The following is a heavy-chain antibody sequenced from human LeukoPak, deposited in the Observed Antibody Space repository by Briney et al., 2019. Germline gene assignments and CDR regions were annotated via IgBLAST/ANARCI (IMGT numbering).Heavy chain of an antibody. CDR2: IYSDGSRT. Sequence: GGSLRLSCAGSGFTLSNYWMHWVRQGPGKGLAWVSRIYSDGSRTTYADSVKGRFTISGDNAKNTVYLQMNSLRADDTAVYYCTRSGRGGAFDIWGQGTMVTVSS. V-gene: IGHV3-74*03. CDR1: GFTLSNYW. D-gene: IGHD1-26*01. CDR3: TRSGRGGAFDI. J-gene: IGHJ3*02.